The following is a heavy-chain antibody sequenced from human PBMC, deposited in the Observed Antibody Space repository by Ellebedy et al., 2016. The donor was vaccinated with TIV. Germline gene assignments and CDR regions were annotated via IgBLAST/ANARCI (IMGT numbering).Heavy chain of an antibody. V-gene: IGHV4-34*01. CDR1: GGSFSDYY. CDR2: INHSGST. D-gene: IGHD3-22*01. CDR3: ARVGEYYDSSGYYPNHFDY. J-gene: IGHJ4*01. Sequence: MPSETLSLTCAVSGGSFSDYYWSWIRQPPGKGREWIGEINHSGSTNYIPSLKSRVTMSVDTSKNQFSLNLSFASAADTALYYCARVGEYYDSSGYYPNHFDYWGHGTLVTVSS.